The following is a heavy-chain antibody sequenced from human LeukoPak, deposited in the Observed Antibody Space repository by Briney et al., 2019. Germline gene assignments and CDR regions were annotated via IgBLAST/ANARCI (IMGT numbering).Heavy chain of an antibody. Sequence: GGPLRLSCEASGFTFNLYAMHWLPQAPGKGRDYFSAINSRGGLTYYAKSVKGRFTISRDNSKNTLYLQMGSLRTEDMAVYYWVRGGFSTDILTIDYWGQGTVVTVSS. V-gene: IGHV3-64*01. CDR1: GFTFNLYA. CDR2: INSRGGLT. CDR3: VRGGFSTDILTIDY. J-gene: IGHJ4*02. D-gene: IGHD2-2*01.